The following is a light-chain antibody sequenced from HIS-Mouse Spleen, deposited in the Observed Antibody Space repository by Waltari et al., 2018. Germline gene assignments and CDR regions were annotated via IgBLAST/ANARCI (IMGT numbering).Light chain of an antibody. CDR3: SSYTSSSFNVV. CDR2: DVS. V-gene: IGLV2-14*03. CDR1: SSDVGGYNY. Sequence: QSALTQPASVSGSPGQSITISCPGTSSDVGGYNYVSWSQQHPGKAPKLMIYDVSNRPSGVSNRFSRLPEDEADYYCSSYTSSSFNVVFGGGTKLTVL. J-gene: IGLJ2*01.